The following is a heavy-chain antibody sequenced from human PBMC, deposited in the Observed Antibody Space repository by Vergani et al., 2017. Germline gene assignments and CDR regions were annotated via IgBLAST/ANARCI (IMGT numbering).Heavy chain of an antibody. D-gene: IGHD1-20*01. J-gene: IGHJ6*02. Sequence: VQLQESGPGLVKPSGTLSLTCAVSGGSISSGNWWSWVRQPPGKGLEWIGEIYHSGSTNYNPSLKSRVTISVDKSKNQFSLKLSSVTAADTAVYYCARFLTGTTIYYYYGMDVWGQGTTVTVSS. CDR1: GGSISSGNW. CDR2: IYHSGST. V-gene: IGHV4-4*02. CDR3: ARFLTGTTIYYYYGMDV.